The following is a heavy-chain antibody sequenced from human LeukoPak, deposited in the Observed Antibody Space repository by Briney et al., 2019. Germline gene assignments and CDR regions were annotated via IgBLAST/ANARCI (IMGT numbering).Heavy chain of an antibody. D-gene: IGHD3-22*01. V-gene: IGHV4-39*07. CDR1: GGSISSSSYY. Sequence: SETLSLTCTVSGGSISSSSYYWGWIRQPPGKGLEWIGSIYYSGSTYYNPSLKSRVTISVDTSKNQFSLKLSSVTAADTAVYYCARDYYYYDSSGNWFDPWGQGTLVTVSS. J-gene: IGHJ5*02. CDR2: IYYSGST. CDR3: ARDYYYYDSSGNWFDP.